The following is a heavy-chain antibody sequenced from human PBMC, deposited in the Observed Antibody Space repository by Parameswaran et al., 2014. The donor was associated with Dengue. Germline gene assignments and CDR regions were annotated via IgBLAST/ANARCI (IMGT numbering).Heavy chain of an antibody. CDR2: INPLFGTA. V-gene: IGHV1-69*01. D-gene: IGHD2-2*02. Sequence: SWVRQAPGQGLEWMGGINPLFGTAIYAQKFQGRVTITADESTSTVYMELSSLRSEDTAVYYCARVGDCSSTSCFTSSDGFDIWGPGTMVTVSS. CDR3: ARVGDCSSTSCFTSSDGFDI. J-gene: IGHJ3*02.